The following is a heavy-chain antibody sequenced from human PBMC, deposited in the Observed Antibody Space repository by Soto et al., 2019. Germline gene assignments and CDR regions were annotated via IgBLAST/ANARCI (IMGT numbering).Heavy chain of an antibody. J-gene: IGHJ6*02. CDR3: AKDTYYRSSGNGGQSHLIMDV. D-gene: IGHD6-13*01. CDR1: GFTFDDYA. CDR2: ISWNSGSI. Sequence: EVQLVESGGGLVQPGRSLRLSCAASGFTFDDYAMHWVRQAPGKGLEWVSGISWNSGSIGYADSVKGRFTISRDNAKNSIYLQMNSLRAEDTALYYCAKDTYYRSSGNGGQSHLIMDVWGQGTTVTVSS. V-gene: IGHV3-9*01.